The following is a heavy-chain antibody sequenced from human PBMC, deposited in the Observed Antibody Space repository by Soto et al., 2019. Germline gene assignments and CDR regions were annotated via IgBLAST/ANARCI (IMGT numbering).Heavy chain of an antibody. Sequence: PGGCLRLSCAASGFTFSSYGMHWVRQAPGKGLEWVAVISYDGSNKYYADSVKGRFTISRDNSKNTLYLQMNSLRAEDTAVYHCGKVRGCYMAQDYWGQGTLVTVSS. CDR2: ISYDGSNK. D-gene: IGHD3-3*01. CDR3: GKVRGCYMAQDY. CDR1: GFTFSSYG. V-gene: IGHV3-30*18. J-gene: IGHJ4*02.